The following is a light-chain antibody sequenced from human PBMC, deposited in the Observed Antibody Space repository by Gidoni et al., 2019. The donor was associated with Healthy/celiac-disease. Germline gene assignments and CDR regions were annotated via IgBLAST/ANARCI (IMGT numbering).Light chain of an antibody. Sequence: IVLTQSPATLSWSPGERATLSCRASQSVSSYLACYQQKPGQAPRLLIYDASNRATGIPALFSGSGSGTDFTLTISSLEPEDFAVYYCQQRSNWPWTFGQGTKVKIK. J-gene: IGKJ1*01. CDR3: QQRSNWPWT. CDR1: QSVSSY. V-gene: IGKV3-11*01. CDR2: DAS.